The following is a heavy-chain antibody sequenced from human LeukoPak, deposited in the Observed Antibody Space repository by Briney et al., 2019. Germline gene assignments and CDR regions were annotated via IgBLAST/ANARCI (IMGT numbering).Heavy chain of an antibody. CDR2: ISSSSTYI. CDR1: GFTFSSYE. CDR3: ARDHTYYYGSGSAEDAFDV. V-gene: IGHV3-21*01. D-gene: IGHD3-10*01. Sequence: PGGSLRLSCAASGFTFSSYEMNWVRQAPGKGLEWVSSISSSSTYIYYADSVKGRFTISRDNAKNSLYLQMNSLRAEDTAVYYCARDHTYYYGSGSAEDAFDVWGQGTMVTVSS. J-gene: IGHJ3*01.